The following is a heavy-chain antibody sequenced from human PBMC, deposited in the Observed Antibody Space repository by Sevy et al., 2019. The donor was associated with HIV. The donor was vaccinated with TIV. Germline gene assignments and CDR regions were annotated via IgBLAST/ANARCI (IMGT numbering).Heavy chain of an antibody. V-gene: IGHV4-38-2*02. CDR2: IYHSGST. Sequence: SETLSLTCTVSGYSISSGYYWGWIRQPPGKGLEWIGNIYHSGSTYYNPSLKSRVTISVDTSKNQFSLKLSSVTAADTAVYYCARDRIFAVGFNGMDVWGQGTTVTVSS. CDR3: ARDRIFAVGFNGMDV. CDR1: GYSISSGYY. D-gene: IGHD3-3*02. J-gene: IGHJ6*02.